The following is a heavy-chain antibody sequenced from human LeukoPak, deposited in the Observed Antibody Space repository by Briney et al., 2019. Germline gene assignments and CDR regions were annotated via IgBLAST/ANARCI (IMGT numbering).Heavy chain of an antibody. CDR3: ARSPRPERRYNFYFSYNDY. Sequence: SETLSLTCTVSDGSISSSSHYWGWIRQPPGKGLEWIGRIYYSGSTYYNPSLKSRVTISVDTSKNQFSLKLSSVTAADTAVYYCARSPRPERRYNFYFSYNDYWGQGTLVTVSS. CDR2: IYYSGST. V-gene: IGHV4-39*07. D-gene: IGHD1-1*01. CDR1: DGSISSSSHY. J-gene: IGHJ4*02.